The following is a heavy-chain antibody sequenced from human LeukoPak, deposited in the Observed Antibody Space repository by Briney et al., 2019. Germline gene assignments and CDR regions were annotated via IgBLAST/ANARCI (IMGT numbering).Heavy chain of an antibody. J-gene: IGHJ4*02. V-gene: IGHV1-2*02. CDR1: GYTFTDYY. D-gene: IGHD1-26*01. Sequence: GASVKVSCKASGYTFTDYYMHWVRQPPGQGLEWMGWINPHSGGTNYAQNFQGRVTMTRDTSISTAYMELSSLRSDDTAVYYCARVFGSYWAFDYWGQGTLGTVSS. CDR3: ARVFGSYWAFDY. CDR2: INPHSGGT.